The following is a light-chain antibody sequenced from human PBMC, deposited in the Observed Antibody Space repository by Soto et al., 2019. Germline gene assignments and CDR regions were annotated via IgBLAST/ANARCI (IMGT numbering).Light chain of an antibody. V-gene: IGLV3-9*01. Sequence: SYELTQPLSVSVALGQTARITCGGHNIGSKSVHWYQQRPGQAPVLIIYRDTNRPSGIPERFSGSNSGNTATLTLSRAQVGDEADYFCHAWDSHTVVFGGGTKLTVL. CDR3: HAWDSHTVV. CDR2: RDT. J-gene: IGLJ2*01. CDR1: NIGSKS.